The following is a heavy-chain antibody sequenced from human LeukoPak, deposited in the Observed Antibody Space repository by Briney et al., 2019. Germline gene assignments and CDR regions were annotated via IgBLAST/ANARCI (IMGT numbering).Heavy chain of an antibody. CDR2: INHSGST. D-gene: IGHD5-18*01. Sequence: PSETLSLTCAVYGGSFSGYYWSWIRQPPGKGLEWIGEINHSGSTNYNPSLKSRVTISVDTSKNQFSLKLSSVTAADTAVYYCARGGGLQLWYQKPYYFDYWGQGTLVTVSS. CDR3: ARGGGLQLWYQKPYYFDY. V-gene: IGHV4-34*01. CDR1: GGSFSGYY. J-gene: IGHJ4*02.